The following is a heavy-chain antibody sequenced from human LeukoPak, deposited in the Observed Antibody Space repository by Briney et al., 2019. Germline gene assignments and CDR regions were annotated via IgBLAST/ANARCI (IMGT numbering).Heavy chain of an antibody. J-gene: IGHJ4*02. V-gene: IGHV4-34*01. CDR3: LRGWAPDNHVWESYRYFDY. CDR1: GGSLIGYY. CDR2: INHSGST. D-gene: IGHD3-16*02. Sequence: SETLSLNCAVYGGSLIGYYRSWLRQPPGKGLEWIGEINHSGSTNYNPSLKSRVTISVDTSKNQFSLKLSSVTAADTAVYYCLRGWAPDNHVWESYRYFDYWGQGTLVTVSS.